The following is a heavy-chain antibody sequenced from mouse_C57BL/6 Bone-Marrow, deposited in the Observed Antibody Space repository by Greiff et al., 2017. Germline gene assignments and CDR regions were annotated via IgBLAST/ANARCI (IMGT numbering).Heavy chain of an antibody. CDR3: VRNFYYYGSSYYAMDY. CDR1: GYTFTSYW. D-gene: IGHD1-1*01. Sequence: QVQLQQPGAELVKPGASVKMSCKASGYTFTSYWITWVKQRPGQGLEWIGDIYPGSGSTNYNEKFKSKATLTVDTSSSTAYMQLSSLTSEDSAVYYCVRNFYYYGSSYYAMDYWGQGTSVTVSS. CDR2: IYPGSGST. V-gene: IGHV1-55*01. J-gene: IGHJ4*01.